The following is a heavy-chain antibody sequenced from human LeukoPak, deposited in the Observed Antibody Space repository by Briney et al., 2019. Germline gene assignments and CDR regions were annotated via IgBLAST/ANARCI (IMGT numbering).Heavy chain of an antibody. CDR1: GYSFTSYW. V-gene: IGHV5-51*01. D-gene: IGHD4-23*01. CDR2: IYPGDSDT. J-gene: IGHJ4*02. CDR3: ARHDGGVGGNPGSFDY. Sequence: PGESLKISCKGSGYSFTSYWIGWVRQMPGKGLEWMGIIYPGDSDTRYSPSFQGQVTISADKSISTAYLQWSSLKASDTAMYYCARHDGGVGGNPGSFDYWGQGTLVTVSS.